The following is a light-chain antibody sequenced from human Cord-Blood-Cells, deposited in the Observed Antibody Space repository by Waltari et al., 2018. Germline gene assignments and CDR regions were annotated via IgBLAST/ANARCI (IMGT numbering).Light chain of an antibody. CDR1: SLRSYY. V-gene: IGLV3-19*01. J-gene: IGLJ3*02. CDR3: NSRDSSGNHLV. CDR2: GKN. Sequence: SSELTQDPAVSVALGQTVRITCQGDSLRSYYASWYQQKPGQAPVLVIDGKNNPPAGIPDRFSGSSSVNTASLTITGAQAEDEADYYCNSRDSSGNHLVFGGGTKLTVL.